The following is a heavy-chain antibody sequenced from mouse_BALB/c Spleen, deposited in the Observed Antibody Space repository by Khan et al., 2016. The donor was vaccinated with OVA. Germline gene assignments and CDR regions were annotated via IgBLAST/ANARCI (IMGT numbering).Heavy chain of an antibody. D-gene: IGHD1-1*02. CDR1: GYSITSDYA. V-gene: IGHV3-2*02. CDR2: FSYSGDT. CDR3: ASMYLYYYGNNFEQYSFDY. Sequence: VQLKESGPGLVKPSQSLSLTCTVTGYSITSDYAWNWIRQFPGNKLECMGYFSYSGDTDYNPSLKSRITITRDTSKNQFFLQLNSVTTEDTTTYDDASMYLYYYGNNFEQYSFDYWGQGTTLTVSS. J-gene: IGHJ2*01.